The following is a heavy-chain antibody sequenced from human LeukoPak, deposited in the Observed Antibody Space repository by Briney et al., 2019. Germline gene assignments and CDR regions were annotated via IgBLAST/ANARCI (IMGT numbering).Heavy chain of an antibody. Sequence: GGSLRLSCAASGFNVSNNYMNWVRQAPGRGLEWVSIVYSGGITYYADSVKGRFTISRDNSKNTLYLQMNNLRAEGTAVYYCARLWFGELLYFDSWGQGTLVTVSS. D-gene: IGHD3-10*01. CDR3: ARLWFGELLYFDS. CDR2: VYSGGIT. J-gene: IGHJ4*02. CDR1: GFNVSNNY. V-gene: IGHV3-53*01.